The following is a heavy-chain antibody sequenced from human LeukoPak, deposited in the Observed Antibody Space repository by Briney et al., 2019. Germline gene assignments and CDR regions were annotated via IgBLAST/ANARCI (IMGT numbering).Heavy chain of an antibody. CDR2: IHTSGST. J-gene: IGHJ4*02. CDR1: GGSISSYY. V-gene: IGHV4-4*07. Sequence: SETLSLTCTVSGGSISSYYWSWIRQSAGKGLEWIGRIHTSGSTNYNPSLKSRVTMSVDTPKNQFSLKLSSVTAADTAVYYCARDQYYYDSSGYYRIDYWGQGTLVTVSS. D-gene: IGHD3-22*01. CDR3: ARDQYYYDSSGYYRIDY.